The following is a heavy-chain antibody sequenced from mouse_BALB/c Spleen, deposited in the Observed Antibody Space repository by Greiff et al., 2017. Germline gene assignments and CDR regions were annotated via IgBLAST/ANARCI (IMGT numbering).Heavy chain of an antibody. CDR1: GFNIKDYY. CDR3: KDYGLYAMDY. V-gene: IGHV14-4*02. D-gene: IGHD1-2*01. CDR2: IDPENGDT. Sequence: EVQLQQSGAELVRPGASVKLSCTASGFNIKDYYMHWVKQRPEQGLEWIGWIDPENGDTEYAPKFQGKATMTADTSSNTAYLQLSSLTSEDTAVYYCKDYGLYAMDYWGQGTSVTVSS. J-gene: IGHJ4*01.